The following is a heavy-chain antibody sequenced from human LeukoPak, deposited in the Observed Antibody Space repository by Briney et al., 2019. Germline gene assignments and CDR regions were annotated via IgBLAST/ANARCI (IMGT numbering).Heavy chain of an antibody. J-gene: IGHJ4*02. D-gene: IGHD3-10*01. Sequence: GGSLRLSCAASDFSFITYAMSWVRQAPGKGLEWVSTISGGGDATYYADSVKGRFTISRDNSKNTLYLQMNSLRAEDTAVYYCAKDGVLWFGEFFDYWGQGTLVTVSS. V-gene: IGHV3-23*01. CDR1: DFSFITYA. CDR3: AKDGVLWFGEFFDY. CDR2: ISGGGDAT.